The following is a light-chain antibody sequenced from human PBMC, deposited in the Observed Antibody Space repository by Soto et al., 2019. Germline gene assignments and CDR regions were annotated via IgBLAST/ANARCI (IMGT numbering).Light chain of an antibody. J-gene: IGKJ1*01. CDR1: QSVSRY. Sequence: EIVLTQSPATLSSSPGERATLSCRASQSVSRYLAWYQQKPGQAPRLLIYDAPNRATGIPARFSGSGSGTDFSLTISNLEPEDFAVYYGQQRSNWPVTCGRGPKVEIK. CDR2: DAP. CDR3: QQRSNWPVT. V-gene: IGKV3-11*01.